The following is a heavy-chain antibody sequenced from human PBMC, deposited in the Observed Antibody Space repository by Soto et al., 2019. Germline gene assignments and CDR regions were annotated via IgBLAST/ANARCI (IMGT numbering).Heavy chain of an antibody. Sequence: EVQLVETGGGLIQPGGSLRLSCAASGFTVSSNYMSWVRQAPRKGLEWVSVIYSGGSTYYAYSVKGRFTISRDNSKNTLYLKMNSLRAEDTAVYYCAGPSSGWSAHTGPGYFDLWGRGTLVTVSS. CDR2: IYSGGST. CDR3: AGPSSGWSAHTGPGYFDL. D-gene: IGHD6-19*01. CDR1: GFTVSSNY. J-gene: IGHJ2*01. V-gene: IGHV3-53*02.